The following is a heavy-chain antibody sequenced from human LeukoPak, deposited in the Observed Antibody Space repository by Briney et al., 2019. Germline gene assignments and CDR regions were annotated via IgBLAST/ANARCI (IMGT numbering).Heavy chain of an antibody. D-gene: IGHD2/OR15-2a*01. V-gene: IGHV3-9*01. CDR2: ISWNSGSI. Sequence: SLRLSCAASGFTFDDYAMHWVRQAPGKGLEWVSGISWNSGSIGYADSVKGRFTISRDNAKNSLYLQMNSLRAEDTALYYCAKGNNRDYRGQGTLVTVSS. J-gene: IGHJ4*02. CDR3: AKGNNRDY. CDR1: GFTFDDYA.